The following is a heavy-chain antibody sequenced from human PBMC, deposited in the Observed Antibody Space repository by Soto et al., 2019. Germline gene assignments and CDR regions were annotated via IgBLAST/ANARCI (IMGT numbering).Heavy chain of an antibody. D-gene: IGHD3-22*01. CDR1: GFTFSTYG. Sequence: QVQLVESGGGVVQPGRSLRLSCAASGFTFSTYGMHWVRQAPGKGLAWVAVIWYDGSNEYYAESVKGRFTISRDNSKNTLYLQMNSLRAEDTAVYYCARGAYYDSSGYSGYWGQGTLVTVSS. J-gene: IGHJ4*02. CDR2: IWYDGSNE. CDR3: ARGAYYDSSGYSGY. V-gene: IGHV3-33*03.